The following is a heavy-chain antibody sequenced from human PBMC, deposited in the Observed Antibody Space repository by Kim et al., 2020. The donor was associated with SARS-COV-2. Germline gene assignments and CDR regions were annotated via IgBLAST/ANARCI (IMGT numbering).Heavy chain of an antibody. CDR2: IYYSGST. CDR3: ARVLAVAGRTRGYYYYGMDV. V-gene: IGHV4-59*01. J-gene: IGHJ6*02. CDR1: GGSISSYY. D-gene: IGHD6-19*01. Sequence: SETLSLTCTVSGGSISSYYWSWIRQPPGKGLEWIGYIYYSGSTNYNPSLKSRVTISVDTSKNQFSLKLSSVTAADTAVYYCARVLAVAGRTRGYYYYGMDVWGQGTTVTVSS.